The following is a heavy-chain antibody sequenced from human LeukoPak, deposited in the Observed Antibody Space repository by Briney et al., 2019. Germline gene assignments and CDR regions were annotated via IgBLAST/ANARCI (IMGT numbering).Heavy chain of an antibody. Sequence: GRSLRLSCAASGFTFSNYAMNWVRQAPGKGLEWVSGITDSGDSTYYADSVKGRFTVSRDNSKNTLYLQMSSLRVEDTAIYYCAKAIGSSGYYPVDYWGQGTLVTVSS. CDR1: GFTFSNYA. CDR3: AKAIGSSGYYPVDY. J-gene: IGHJ4*02. V-gene: IGHV3-23*01. CDR2: ITDSGDST. D-gene: IGHD3-22*01.